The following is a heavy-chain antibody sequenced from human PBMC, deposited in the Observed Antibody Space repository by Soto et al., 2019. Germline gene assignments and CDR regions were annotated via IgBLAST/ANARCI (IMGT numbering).Heavy chain of an antibody. Sequence: PSETLSLTCTVSGGSISSYYWSWIRQPAGKGLEWIGRIYPSGSTNYNPSLKSRVTVSVDTSKNQFSLKLTSVTAADTAVYYRARMLNGAINWLDPWGQGTLVTV. CDR2: IYPSGST. CDR3: ARMLNGAINWLDP. V-gene: IGHV4-4*07. CDR1: GGSISSYY. J-gene: IGHJ5*02. D-gene: IGHD4-17*01.